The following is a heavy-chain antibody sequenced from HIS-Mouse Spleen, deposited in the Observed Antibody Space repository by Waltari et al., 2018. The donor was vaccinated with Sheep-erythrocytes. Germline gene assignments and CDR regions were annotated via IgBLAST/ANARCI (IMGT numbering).Heavy chain of an antibody. CDR2: IFSNDEK. Sequence: QVTLKESGPVLVKPTETITLTCTVSGFSLSNARMGVSWIRPPPGKALEWLAHIFSNDEKSYSTSLKSRLTISKDTSKSQVVLTMTNMDPVDTATYYCARITSYYDFWSTYNKDYFDYWGQGTLVTVSS. V-gene: IGHV2-26*01. J-gene: IGHJ4*02. CDR1: GFSLSNARMG. D-gene: IGHD3-3*01. CDR3: ARITSYYDFWSTYNKDYFDY.